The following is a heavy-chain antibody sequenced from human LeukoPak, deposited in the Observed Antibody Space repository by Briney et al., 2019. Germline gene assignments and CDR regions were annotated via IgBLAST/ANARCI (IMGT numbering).Heavy chain of an antibody. CDR1: GFSFSYYW. CDR2: IIGDGTRT. CDR3: ASIVVVVAATGDFGDY. D-gene: IGHD2-15*01. V-gene: IGHV3-74*01. J-gene: IGHJ4*02. Sequence: GGSLRLSCAASGFSFSYYWMHWVRQGSGKGPVWVSRIIGDGTRTDYADSVKGRFTISRDNAKSTLYLQMNSLRAEDTAVYYCASIVVVVAATGDFGDYWGQGTLVTVSS.